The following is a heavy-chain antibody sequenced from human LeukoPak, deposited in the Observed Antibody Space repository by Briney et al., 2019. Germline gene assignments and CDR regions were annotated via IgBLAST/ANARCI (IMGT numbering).Heavy chain of an antibody. Sequence: GGSLRLSCAASGFTFSSYSMNWVRQAPGKGLEWVSSISTSSSYIYYADSVKGRFTISRDNAENSLYLQMNSLRAEDTALYYCARKRPNYFDYWGQGTLVTVSS. V-gene: IGHV3-21*06. J-gene: IGHJ4*02. CDR3: ARKRPNYFDY. CDR2: ISTSSSYI. CDR1: GFTFSSYS.